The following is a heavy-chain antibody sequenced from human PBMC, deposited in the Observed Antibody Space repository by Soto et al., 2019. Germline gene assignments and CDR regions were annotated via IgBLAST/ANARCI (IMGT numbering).Heavy chain of an antibody. D-gene: IGHD2-8*01. Sequence: QLHESGPGQVKSSETLSLTCTVSGDSLRSSYHYWGWIRQSPGKGLEWIGSIYYTGNTYYNPSLKSRVSISVDMATNEISLRLRAESVADTAVYYCVRVEMYAGEFTPNFDRRGQGALVTVSS. V-gene: IGHV4-39*01. CDR2: IYYTGNT. J-gene: IGHJ4*02. CDR1: GDSLRSSYHY. CDR3: VRVEMYAGEFTPNFDR.